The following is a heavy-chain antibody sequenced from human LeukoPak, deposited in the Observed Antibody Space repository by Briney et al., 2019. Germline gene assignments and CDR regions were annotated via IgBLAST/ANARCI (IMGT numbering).Heavy chain of an antibody. CDR1: GGSFSGYY. CDR2: INHSGST. D-gene: IGHD2-2*01. J-gene: IGHJ5*02. Sequence: PSETLSLTCAVYGGSFSGYYWSWIRQPPGKGLEWIGEINHSGSTNYNPSLKSRVTISVDTSKNQFSLKLSSVTAADTAVYYCARVHKFCSGTSCYRFDPWGQGTLVTVSS. CDR3: ARVHKFCSGTSCYRFDP. V-gene: IGHV4-34*01.